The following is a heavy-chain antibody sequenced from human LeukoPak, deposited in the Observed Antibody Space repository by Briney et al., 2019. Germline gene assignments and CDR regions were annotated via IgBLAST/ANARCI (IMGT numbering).Heavy chain of an antibody. CDR1: GFTFSDYY. CDR3: ARDLYPHSWSGYYPNWFDP. CDR2: ISSSSSYT. V-gene: IGHV3-11*06. J-gene: IGHJ5*02. Sequence: PGGSLRLSCAASGFTFSDYYMSWIRQAPGKGLEWVSYISSSSSYTNYADSVKGRFTISRDNAKNSLYLQMNSLRAEDTAVYYCARDLYPHSWSGYYPNWFDPWGQGTLVTVSS. D-gene: IGHD3-3*02.